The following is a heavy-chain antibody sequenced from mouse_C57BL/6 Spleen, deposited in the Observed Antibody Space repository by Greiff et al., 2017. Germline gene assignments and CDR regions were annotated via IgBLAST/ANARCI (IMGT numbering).Heavy chain of an antibody. CDR2: INPYNGDT. Sequence: VHVKQSGPELVKPGDSVKISCKASGYSFTGYFMNWVMQSHGKSLEWIGRINPYNGDTFYNQKFKGKATLTVDKSSSTAHMELRSLTSEDSAVYYCARSARDAMDYWGQGTSVTVSS. CDR1: GYSFTGYF. J-gene: IGHJ4*01. V-gene: IGHV1-20*01. CDR3: ARSARDAMDY.